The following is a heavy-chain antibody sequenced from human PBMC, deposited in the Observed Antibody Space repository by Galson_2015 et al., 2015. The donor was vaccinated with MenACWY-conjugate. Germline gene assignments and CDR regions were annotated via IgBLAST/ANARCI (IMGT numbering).Heavy chain of an antibody. D-gene: IGHD2-15*01. V-gene: IGHV4-59*08. Sequence: LSLTCTVSGGSISSYYLSWIRQPPGEGLGWIGYIYYSGTTKYNPSLKSRVTISADTSKTQFSLRLNSVTAADTAVYYCARRHCSSGSCFFDYWGQGSLVTVSS. CDR3: ARRHCSSGSCFFDY. CDR1: GGSISSYY. J-gene: IGHJ4*02. CDR2: IYYSGTT.